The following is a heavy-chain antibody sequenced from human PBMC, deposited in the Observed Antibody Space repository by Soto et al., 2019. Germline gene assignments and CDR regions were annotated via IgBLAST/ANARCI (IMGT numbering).Heavy chain of an antibody. CDR1: GFTFSSYG. V-gene: IGHV3-30*18. Sequence: GSLLLSCAASGFTFSSYGMHWVRQAPGKGLEWVAVISYDGSNKYYADSVKGRFTISRDNSKNTLYLQMNSLRAEDTAVYYCAKDQGDYLFDYWGQGTMVTAPQ. CDR3: AKDQGDYLFDY. J-gene: IGHJ4*02. D-gene: IGHD2-21*01. CDR2: ISYDGSNK.